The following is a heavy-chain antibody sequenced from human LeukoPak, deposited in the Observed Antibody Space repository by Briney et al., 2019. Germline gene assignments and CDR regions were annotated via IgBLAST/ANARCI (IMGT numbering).Heavy chain of an antibody. J-gene: IGHJ6*03. CDR3: AKDTRIQLWLDYYYYMDV. CDR2: ISGDGGST. Sequence: QPGGSLRLSCAASGFTFDDYAMHWVRHAPGKGLEWVSLISGDGGSTYYADSVKGRFSISRDKSKNSLYLQMNSLRTEDTALYYCAKDTRIQLWLDYYYYMDVWGKGTTVTVSS. CDR1: GFTFDDYA. D-gene: IGHD5-18*01. V-gene: IGHV3-43*02.